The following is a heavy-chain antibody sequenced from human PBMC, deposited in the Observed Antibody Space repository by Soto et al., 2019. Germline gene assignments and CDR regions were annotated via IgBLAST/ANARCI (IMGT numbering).Heavy chain of an antibody. CDR2: FNPTGDTA. CDR3: ARGGGIVDTGIGYYDYHAMDV. Sequence: ASVKVSCKASGYTFTSYYIHWVRQAPGQGLEWMGIFNPTGDTASYAQKLQGRVTMTRDASTGTAYMELGSLRSEDTAVYYCARGGGIVDTGIGYYDYHAMDVWGQGTTVTVSS. CDR1: GYTFTSYY. V-gene: IGHV1-46*01. J-gene: IGHJ6*02. D-gene: IGHD5-18*01.